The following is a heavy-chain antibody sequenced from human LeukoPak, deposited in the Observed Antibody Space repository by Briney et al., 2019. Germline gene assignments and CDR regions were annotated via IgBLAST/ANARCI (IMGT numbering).Heavy chain of an antibody. CDR3: ARGLHRGSADY. CDR1: RFTFSNYG. J-gene: IGHJ4*02. V-gene: IGHV3-33*08. CDR2: IWYDGSNK. Sequence: GGSLRLSCAASRFTFSNYGMHWVRQAPGKGLEWVAVIWYDGSNKYYADSVKGRFTISRDNSKNTLYLQMNSLRAEDTAVYYCARGLHRGSADYWGQGTLVTVSS. D-gene: IGHD3-10*01.